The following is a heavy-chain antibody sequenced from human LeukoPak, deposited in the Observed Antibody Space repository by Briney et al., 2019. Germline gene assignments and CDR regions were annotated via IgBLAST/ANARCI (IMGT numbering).Heavy chain of an antibody. CDR1: GFSVSSNY. D-gene: IGHD3-16*01. CDR2: IFGGGST. CDR3: ARGPGGYDN. V-gene: IGHV3-66*01. Sequence: GGSLRLSCAASGFSVSSNYMSWVRQAPGKGLEWVAVIFGGGSTYYADSVKGRFTISRDNSKNTLFLQMNSLRVEDTAVYYCARGPGGYDNWGQGTLVTVSS. J-gene: IGHJ4*02.